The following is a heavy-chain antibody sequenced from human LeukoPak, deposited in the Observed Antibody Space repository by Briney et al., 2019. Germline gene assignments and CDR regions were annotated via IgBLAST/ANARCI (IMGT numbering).Heavy chain of an antibody. J-gene: IGHJ4*02. V-gene: IGHV4-39*07. CDR1: GGSISSSSYY. CDR3: VREEVVSWYRVFDY. D-gene: IGHD6-13*01. CDR2: IYYSGST. Sequence: SETLSLTCTVSGGSISSSSYYWGWIRQPPGKGLEWIGSIYYSGSTYYNPSLKSRVTISVDKSKNQFSLNLSSVTAADTAVYYCVREEVVSWYRVFDYWGQGTLVTVSS.